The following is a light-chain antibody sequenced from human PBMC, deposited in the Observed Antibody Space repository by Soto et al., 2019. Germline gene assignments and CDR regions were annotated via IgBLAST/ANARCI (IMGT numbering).Light chain of an antibody. CDR3: QQSYSTPGT. CDR2: AAS. Sequence: DIQMTQSPSSLSASVGDRVTITCRASQSISSYLNWYQQKPGKAPKLLIYAASSLQSGVPSRFSGSGSGTAFTLTISSLQPEDFATYYCQQSYSTPGTFGQGTKLEIK. CDR1: QSISSY. V-gene: IGKV1-39*01. J-gene: IGKJ2*02.